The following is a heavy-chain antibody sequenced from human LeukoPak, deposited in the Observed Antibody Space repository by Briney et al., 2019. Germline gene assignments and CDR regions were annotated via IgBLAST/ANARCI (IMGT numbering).Heavy chain of an antibody. CDR2: MYNSASA. V-gene: IGHV4-61*02. Sequence: SETLSLTCTVSGDSISSGNYYWTWIRQPAGKGLEWIGRMYNSASAKYSPSLQSRVTISVDTSKNQFSLKLSSVTAADTAVYFCASSRSLTMVRGVWGQGTLVNV. J-gene: IGHJ4*02. D-gene: IGHD3-10*01. CDR3: ASSRSLTMVRGV. CDR1: GDSISSGNYY.